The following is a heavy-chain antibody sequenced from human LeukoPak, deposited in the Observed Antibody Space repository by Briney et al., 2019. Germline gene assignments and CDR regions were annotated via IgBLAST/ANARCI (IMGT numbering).Heavy chain of an antibody. Sequence: GASVKVSCKASGYTFTSYGISWVRQAPGQGLEWMGWISAYNGNTNYAQKLQGRVTMTRDTSTSTVYMELSSLRSEDTAVYYCARAKHARAFDIWGQGTMVTVSS. CDR1: GYTFTSYG. J-gene: IGHJ3*02. V-gene: IGHV1-18*01. CDR2: ISAYNGNT. CDR3: ARAKHARAFDI.